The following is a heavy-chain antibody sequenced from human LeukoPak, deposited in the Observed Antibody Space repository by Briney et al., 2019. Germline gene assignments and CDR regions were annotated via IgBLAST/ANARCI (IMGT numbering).Heavy chain of an antibody. CDR3: ARGPGPRGLRDAFDI. D-gene: IGHD3-10*01. CDR2: IIPIFGTA. CDR1: GGTFSSYA. J-gene: IGHJ3*02. Sequence: GASVKVSCKASGGTFSSYAISWVRQAPGQGLEWMGGIIPIFGTANYAQKFQGRVTITADESTSTAYMELSSLRSEDTAVYYCARGPGPRGLRDAFDIWGQGTMVTVSS. V-gene: IGHV1-69*13.